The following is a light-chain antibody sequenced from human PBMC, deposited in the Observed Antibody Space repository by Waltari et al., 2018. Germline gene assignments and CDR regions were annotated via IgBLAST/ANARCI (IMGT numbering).Light chain of an antibody. CDR3: CSYAGTSTWV. CDR2: EGS. CDR1: SSDVGSYNL. V-gene: IGLV2-23*01. Sequence: QSALTQPASVSGSPGQSITISCTGTSSDVGSYNLVSWYQQYPGKAPKLVIYEGSKRPSGVAKRFAGSKSGNTASLTISGLQAEDEADYYCCSYAGTSTWVFGGGTKLTVL. J-gene: IGLJ3*02.